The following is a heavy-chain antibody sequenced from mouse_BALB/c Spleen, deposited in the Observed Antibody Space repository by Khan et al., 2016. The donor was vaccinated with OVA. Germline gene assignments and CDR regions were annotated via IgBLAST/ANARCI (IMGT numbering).Heavy chain of an antibody. CDR1: GYSITSGYA. Sequence: EVKLEVSGPGLVKPSQSLSLTCTVTGYSITSGYAWNWIRQFPGNKLEWMGYLSYSGGTSYNPSLKSRISITRDTSKNQFFLLLNSVTTEDTATYYCARGNYYGYYIDYWGQGTTLTVSS. CDR3: ARGNYYGYYIDY. V-gene: IGHV3-2*02. J-gene: IGHJ2*01. D-gene: IGHD1-1*01. CDR2: LSYSGGT.